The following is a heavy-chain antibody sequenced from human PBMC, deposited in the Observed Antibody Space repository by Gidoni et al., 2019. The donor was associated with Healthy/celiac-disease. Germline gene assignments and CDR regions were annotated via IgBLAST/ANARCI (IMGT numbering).Heavy chain of an antibody. Sequence: EVQLVQSGAEVKKPGESLKISCKGSGYSFPSYWLGWVRQMPGKGLEWLGIIYPGDSDTRYSPSFQGQVTISADKSISTAYLQWSSLKASDTAMYYCARYGGDYYDSSGYSIDYWGQGTLVTVSS. CDR3: ARYGGDYYDSSGYSIDY. CDR2: IYPGDSDT. CDR1: GYSFPSYW. V-gene: IGHV5-51*01. D-gene: IGHD3-22*01. J-gene: IGHJ4*02.